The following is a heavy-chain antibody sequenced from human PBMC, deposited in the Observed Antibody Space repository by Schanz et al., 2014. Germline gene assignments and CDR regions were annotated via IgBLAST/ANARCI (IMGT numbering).Heavy chain of an antibody. CDR3: AASGAGYSSSWDFDY. CDR2: IIPVLAIA. J-gene: IGHJ4*02. D-gene: IGHD6-13*01. V-gene: IGHV1-46*01. CDR1: GYTFTSDS. Sequence: QVQLVQSGAEVKKPGASVKVSCKASGYTFTSDSMHWVRQAPGQGLEWMGRIIPVLAIADYAQKFQGRVAMTRDVSISAAYMDVSSLRSEDTAVYYCAASGAGYSSSWDFDYWGQGSLXTVSS.